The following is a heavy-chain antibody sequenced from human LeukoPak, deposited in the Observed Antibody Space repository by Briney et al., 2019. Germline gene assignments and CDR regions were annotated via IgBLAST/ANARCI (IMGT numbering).Heavy chain of an antibody. J-gene: IGHJ5*02. Sequence: GGSLRLSCAASGFSFSNYAMSWVRQAPGKGLEWVSGISGSGGSTYYADSVKGRFTISRDNSKNTLYLQLYSLRAEDTAVYYCAKDILSGYSRRLDPWGQGTLVTVSS. CDR2: ISGSGGST. V-gene: IGHV3-23*01. CDR1: GFSFSNYA. D-gene: IGHD3-9*01. CDR3: AKDILSGYSRRLDP.